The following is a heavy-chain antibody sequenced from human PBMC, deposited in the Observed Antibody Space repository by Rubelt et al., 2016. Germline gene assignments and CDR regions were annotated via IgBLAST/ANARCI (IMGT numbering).Heavy chain of an antibody. V-gene: IGHV1-2*04. J-gene: IGHJ4*02. D-gene: IGHD6-13*01. CDR2: INPNRGGK. Sequence: QVQLVQSGAEVKKPGASVKVSCKASGYTFTGYYMHWVRQAPGQGLEWMGWINPNRGGKTLERKCQGWVTMTRETSFSTAYMGLRSLRSDDTAVYYCARDAGSHDYWGQGTLVTVSS. CDR3: ARDAGSHDY. CDR1: GYTFTGYY.